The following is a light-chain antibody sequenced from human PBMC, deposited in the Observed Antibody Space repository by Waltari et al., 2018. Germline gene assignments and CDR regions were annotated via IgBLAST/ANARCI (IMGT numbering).Light chain of an antibody. J-gene: IGLJ2*01. CDR2: DDS. Sequence: SYVVTQPPSVSVAPGQTATITCGADYLAAYSVHWNKQRPGRAPVLVVRDDSDRPSGIPERISGSTSANTATLTITGVEAGDEADYYCQVWDARLDHLFGGGTKLTVL. CDR3: QVWDARLDHL. V-gene: IGLV3-21*02. CDR1: YLAAYS.